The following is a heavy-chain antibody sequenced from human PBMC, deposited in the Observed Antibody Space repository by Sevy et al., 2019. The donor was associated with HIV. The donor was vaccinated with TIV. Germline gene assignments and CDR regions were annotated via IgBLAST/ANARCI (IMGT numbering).Heavy chain of an antibody. CDR3: ARRITMVRGVIHRFYYFDY. Sequence: SETLSLTCTVSGGSISSSSYYWGWIRQPPGKGLEWIGSIYYSGSTYYNPSLKSRVTISVATSKNQFSLKLSSVTAADTAVYYCARRITMVRGVIHRFYYFDYWGQGTLVTVSS. J-gene: IGHJ4*02. CDR2: IYYSGST. D-gene: IGHD3-10*01. V-gene: IGHV4-39*01. CDR1: GGSISSSSYY.